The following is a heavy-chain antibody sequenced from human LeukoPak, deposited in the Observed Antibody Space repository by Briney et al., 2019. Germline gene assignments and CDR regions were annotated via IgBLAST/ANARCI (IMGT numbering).Heavy chain of an antibody. CDR1: GGSISSYY. CDR2: IYYSGST. Sequence: SETLSLTCTVSGGSISSYYWSWIRQPPGKGLEWIWYIYYSGSTNYNPSLKSRVTISVDTSKNQFSLKLSSVTAADTAVYYCARVLVVVTAPGEGAFDIWGQGTMVTVSS. J-gene: IGHJ3*02. V-gene: IGHV4-59*01. CDR3: ARVLVVVTAPGEGAFDI. D-gene: IGHD2-21*02.